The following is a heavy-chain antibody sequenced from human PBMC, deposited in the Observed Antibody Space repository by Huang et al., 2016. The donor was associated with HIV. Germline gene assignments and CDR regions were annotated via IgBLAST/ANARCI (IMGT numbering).Heavy chain of an antibody. CDR3: ARLPGSITMIRGVITDPY. CDR2: IYYSGST. Sequence: QLQLQESGPGLVKPSETLSLTCPVSGGSIRSDNYYWGWISQPPGKGLEWIGSIYYSGSTYYNPSLKSRVTITVDTSKNQFSLKMRSVTAADTAVYYCARLPGSITMIRGVITDPYWGQGTLVTVSS. D-gene: IGHD3-10*01. J-gene: IGHJ4*02. V-gene: IGHV4-39*01. CDR1: GGSIRSDNYY.